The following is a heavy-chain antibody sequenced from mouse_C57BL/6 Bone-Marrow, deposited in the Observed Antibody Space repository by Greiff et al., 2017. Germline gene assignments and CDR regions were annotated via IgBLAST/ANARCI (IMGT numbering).Heavy chain of an antibody. Sequence: EVHLVESGPGLVKPSQSLSLTCSVTGYSITSGYYWNWIRQFPGNKLEWMGYISYDGSNNYNPSLKNRISITRDTSKNQFFLKLNSVTTEDTATYYCARVMGDYLNWYFDVWGTGTTVTVSS. CDR1: GYSITSGYY. V-gene: IGHV3-6*01. CDR3: ARVMGDYLNWYFDV. D-gene: IGHD1-1*01. CDR2: ISYDGSN. J-gene: IGHJ1*03.